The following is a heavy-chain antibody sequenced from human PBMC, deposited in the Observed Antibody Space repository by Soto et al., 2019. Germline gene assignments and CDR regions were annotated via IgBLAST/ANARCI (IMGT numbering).Heavy chain of an antibody. J-gene: IGHJ4*02. CDR3: ARHGPWSYVL. CDR1: GDSLSGSTYY. Sequence: SETLSLTCTVSGDSLSGSTYYWGWIRQPPGKGLQWVVSRLDSANTYYNPSLKSRVTISVDTSNNQFSLRLNSVTAADTAIYYCARHGPWSYVLWGQGTLVTVSS. CDR2: RLDSANT. D-gene: IGHD2-21*01. V-gene: IGHV4-39*01.